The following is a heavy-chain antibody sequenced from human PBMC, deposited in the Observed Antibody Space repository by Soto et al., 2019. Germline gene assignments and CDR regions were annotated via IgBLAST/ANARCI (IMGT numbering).Heavy chain of an antibody. CDR1: GGSISSYY. CDR3: ARRAFGAAAGTYYYYYMDV. Sequence: ETLSLTCTVSGGSISSYYWSWIRQPPGKGLEWIGYIYYSGSTNYNPSLKSRVTISVDTSKNQFSLKLSSVTAADTAVYYCARRAFGAAAGTYYYYYMDVWGKGTTVTVSS. V-gene: IGHV4-59*12. J-gene: IGHJ6*03. CDR2: IYYSGST. D-gene: IGHD6-13*01.